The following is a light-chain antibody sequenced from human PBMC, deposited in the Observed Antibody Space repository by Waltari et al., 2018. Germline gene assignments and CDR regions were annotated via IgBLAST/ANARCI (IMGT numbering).Light chain of an antibody. J-gene: IGKJ1*01. V-gene: IGKV1-39*01. CDR1: QSISNY. Sequence: DIQMTQSPFSLSASVGDRVTITCRASQSISNYLNWYQQKPGKAPKLLMYAASSLQSGVPDRFSGSGSGTDFTLTISSLQAEDVAVYYCQQYHSVPRTFGQGTKVEI. CDR3: QQYHSVPRT. CDR2: AAS.